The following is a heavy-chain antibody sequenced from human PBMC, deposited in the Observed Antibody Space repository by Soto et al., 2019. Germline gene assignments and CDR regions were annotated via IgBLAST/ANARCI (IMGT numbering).Heavy chain of an antibody. CDR3: AKGSQSDLISRGGDY. D-gene: IGHD1-26*01. CDR1: GFTFDDYA. V-gene: IGHV3-9*01. CDR2: ISWNTGTI. Sequence: EVQLVESGGGLVQPGRSLRLSCAASGFTFDDYAMHWVRQAPGKGLEWVSGISWNTGTIGYADSVKGRFTISRDNAKNSLYMQMNSLRDEDTALYYCAKGSQSDLISRGGDYWGQGTLVTVSS. J-gene: IGHJ4*02.